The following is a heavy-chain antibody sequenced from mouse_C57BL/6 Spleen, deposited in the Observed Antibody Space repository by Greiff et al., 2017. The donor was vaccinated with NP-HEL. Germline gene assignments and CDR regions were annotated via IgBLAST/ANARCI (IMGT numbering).Heavy chain of an antibody. CDR2: IYPGDGDT. V-gene: IGHV1-82*01. Sequence: QVQLQQSGPELVKPGASVKISCKASGYAFSSSWMNWVKQRPGKGLEWTGRIYPGDGDTNYNGKFKGKATLTADRSSSTAYMQLSSLTSEDSAVYSCEREEEGVYGTPGFAYWGQGTLVTVSA. J-gene: IGHJ3*01. CDR1: GYAFSSSW. CDR3: EREEEGVYGTPGFAY. D-gene: IGHD1-1*01.